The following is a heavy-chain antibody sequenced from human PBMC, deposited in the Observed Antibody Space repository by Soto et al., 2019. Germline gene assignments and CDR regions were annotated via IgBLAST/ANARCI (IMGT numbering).Heavy chain of an antibody. J-gene: IGHJ4*02. D-gene: IGHD2-15*01. CDR1: GGSISSYY. V-gene: IGHV4-59*01. CDR3: ARDNQVAFDY. Sequence: SETLSLTCTVSGGSISSYYRSWIRQPPGKGLEWIGYIYYSGSTNYNPSLKSRVTISVDTSKNQFSLKLSSVTAADTAVYYCARDNQVAFDYWGQGTLVTVS. CDR2: IYYSGST.